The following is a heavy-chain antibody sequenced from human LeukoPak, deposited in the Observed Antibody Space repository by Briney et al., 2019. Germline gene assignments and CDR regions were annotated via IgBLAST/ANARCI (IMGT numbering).Heavy chain of an antibody. CDR2: INSDGSNR. Sequence: GGSLRLSCAASGFTFSSYWMHWVRQAPGKGLVWVSRINSDGSNRIYADSVKGRFTISRDNAKNTLYLQMNSLRAEDTAVYYCARDSRYYYGSGSYYPFDIWGQGTMVTVSS. CDR3: ARDSRYYYGSGSYYPFDI. J-gene: IGHJ3*02. V-gene: IGHV3-74*01. CDR1: GFTFSSYW. D-gene: IGHD3-10*01.